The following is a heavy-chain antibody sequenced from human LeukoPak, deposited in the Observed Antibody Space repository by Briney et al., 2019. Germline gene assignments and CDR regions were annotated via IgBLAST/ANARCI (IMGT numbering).Heavy chain of an antibody. CDR2: ISGSGGGT. CDR1: GMTFSTYA. Sequence: GGSLRLSCAVSGMTFSTYAMTWVRQAPGKGLEWVSAISGSGGGTYYADSVKGRFTISRDNSKNTLYLQMNSLRAEDTAEYYCAKVVLFGYYFDYWGQGTLVTVSS. CDR3: AKVVLFGYYFDY. J-gene: IGHJ4*02. V-gene: IGHV3-23*01. D-gene: IGHD3-3*01.